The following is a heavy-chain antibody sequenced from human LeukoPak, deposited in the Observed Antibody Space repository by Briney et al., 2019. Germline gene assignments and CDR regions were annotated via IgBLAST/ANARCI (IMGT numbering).Heavy chain of an antibody. V-gene: IGHV1-24*01. J-gene: IGHJ3*02. CDR1: GYTLTELS. Sequence: ASVKVSCKVSGYTLTELSMHWVRQAPGKGLEWMGGFDPEDGETVYAQKFQGRVTMTEDTSTDTAYMELSSLISEDTAVYYCATVLITFGGVIGHDAFDIWGQGTLVTVSS. CDR2: FDPEDGET. D-gene: IGHD3-16*02. CDR3: ATVLITFGGVIGHDAFDI.